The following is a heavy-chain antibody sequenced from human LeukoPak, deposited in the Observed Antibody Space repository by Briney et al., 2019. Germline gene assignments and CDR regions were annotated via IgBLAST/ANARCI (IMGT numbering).Heavy chain of an antibody. CDR3: ARGRIRYDDYSSGWFVFFEF. V-gene: IGHV1-46*01. D-gene: IGHD6-19*01. CDR2: INPSGGST. J-gene: IGHJ4*02. CDR1: GYTFTNYY. Sequence: ASVKVSCKASGYTFTNYYIHWVRQAPGQGLEWMGIINPSGGSTSYAQKFQGRVTMTRDMSTSTVYMELSSLRSEDTALYYCARGRIRYDDYSSGWFVFFEFWGQGSLVTVSS.